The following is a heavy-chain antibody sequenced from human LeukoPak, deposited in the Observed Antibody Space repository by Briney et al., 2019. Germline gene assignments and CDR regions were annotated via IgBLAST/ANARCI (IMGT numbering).Heavy chain of an antibody. J-gene: IGHJ6*02. CDR1: GFTFSSYG. Sequence: GGSLRLSCAASGFTFSSYGMHWVRQAPGKGLEWVAVIWYDGSNKYYADSVKGRFTISGDNSKNTLYLQMNSLRAEDTAVYYCARVPSSYDSSGYYDPDYYGMDVWGQGTTVTVSS. V-gene: IGHV3-33*01. CDR3: ARVPSSYDSSGYYDPDYYGMDV. CDR2: IWYDGSNK. D-gene: IGHD3-22*01.